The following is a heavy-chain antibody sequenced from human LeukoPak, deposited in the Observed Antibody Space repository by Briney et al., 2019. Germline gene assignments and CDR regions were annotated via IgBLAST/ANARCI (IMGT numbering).Heavy chain of an antibody. J-gene: IGHJ4*02. CDR2: IIPAFRTT. V-gene: IGHV1-69*05. CDR1: GGTFSSYV. D-gene: IGHD1-26*01. Sequence: ASVKVSCKASGGTFSSYVISWVRQAPGQGLEWMGRIIPAFRTTVFAQRFQGRVTMTTDESTSAAYLDLSSLTFDDTAAYYCARSGSKSWGYFESWGQGTLVTVSS. CDR3: ARSGSKSWGYFES.